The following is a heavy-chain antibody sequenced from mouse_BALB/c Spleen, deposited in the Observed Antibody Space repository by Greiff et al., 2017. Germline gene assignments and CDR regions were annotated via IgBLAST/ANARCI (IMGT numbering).Heavy chain of an antibody. J-gene: IGHJ2*01. V-gene: IGHV5-17*02. CDR1: GFTFSSFG. Sequence: EVMLVESGGGLVQPGGSRKLSCAASGFTFSSFGMHWVRQAPEKGLEWVAYISSGSSTIYYADTVKGRFTISRDNPKNTLFLQMTSLRSEDTAMYYCARDDYDGGVDYWGQGTTLTVSS. CDR2: ISSGSSTI. CDR3: ARDDYDGGVDY. D-gene: IGHD2-4*01.